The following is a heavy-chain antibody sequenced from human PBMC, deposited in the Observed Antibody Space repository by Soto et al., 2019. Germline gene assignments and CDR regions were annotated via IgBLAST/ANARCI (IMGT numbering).Heavy chain of an antibody. V-gene: IGHV1-69*06. CDR1: GGTFSSYA. CDR3: ALRFLEWLSFDY. Sequence: GASVKVSCKASGGTFSSYAISWVRQAPGQGLEWMGGIIPIFGTANYAQKFQGRVTITADKSTSTAYMELSSLRSEDTAVYYCALRFLEWLSFDYWGQGTLVTVSS. J-gene: IGHJ4*02. D-gene: IGHD3-3*01. CDR2: IIPIFGTA.